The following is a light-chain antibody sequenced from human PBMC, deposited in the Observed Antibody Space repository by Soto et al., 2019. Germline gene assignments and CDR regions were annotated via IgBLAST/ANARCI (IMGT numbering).Light chain of an antibody. CDR1: SRDVGGYNY. V-gene: IGLV2-14*01. CDR3: SSYTSGSTYV. J-gene: IGLJ1*01. Sequence: VLTQPASVSGSPGQSITISCTGTSRDVGGYNYVSWYQQHPGKAPKLIIYEVNNRPSGVSNRFSGSKSGNTASLTISGLQAEDEADYYCSSYTSGSTYVFGTGTKVTVL. CDR2: EVN.